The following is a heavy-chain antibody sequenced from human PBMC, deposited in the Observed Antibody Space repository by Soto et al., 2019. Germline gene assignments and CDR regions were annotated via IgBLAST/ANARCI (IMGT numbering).Heavy chain of an antibody. CDR2: MYHSGST. D-gene: IGHD2-15*01. J-gene: IGHJ5*02. CDR1: GGSISSSNW. Sequence: QVQLQESGPGLVKPSGTLSLTCAVSGGSISSSNWWSWVRQPPGKGLEWIGEMYHSGSTNHNPSLTRRVTISVDKSWNQSSLQLSCVTAADTAVYYCARAHCSGGSCYSVQHWFDPWGQGTLVTVSS. V-gene: IGHV4-4*02. CDR3: ARAHCSGGSCYSVQHWFDP.